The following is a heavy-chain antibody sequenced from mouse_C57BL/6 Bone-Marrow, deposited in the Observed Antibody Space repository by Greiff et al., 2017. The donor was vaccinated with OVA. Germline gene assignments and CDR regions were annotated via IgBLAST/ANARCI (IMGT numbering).Heavy chain of an antibody. CDR3: ARQGTWFAY. V-gene: IGHV5-9*04. CDR2: ISGGGGNT. Sequence: QVVESGGGLVKPGGSLKLSCAASGFTFSSYTMSWVRQTPEKRLEWVATISGGGGNTYYPDSVKGRFTISRDNAKNTLYLQMSSLRSEDTAVYYCARQGTWFAYWGQGTLVTVSA. CDR1: GFTFSSYT. J-gene: IGHJ3*01.